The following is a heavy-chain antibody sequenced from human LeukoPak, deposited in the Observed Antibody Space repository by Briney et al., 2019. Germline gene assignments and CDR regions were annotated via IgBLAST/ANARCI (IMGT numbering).Heavy chain of an antibody. CDR1: GGSISSSNW. Sequence: SGTLSLTCAVSGGSISSSNWWSWVRQPPGKGLEWIGEIYHSGSTNYNPSLKSRVTISVDKSKNQFSLKLSSVTAADTAVYYCARFPGAYDSSGYFDYWGQGTLVTVSS. CDR3: ARFPGAYDSSGYFDY. V-gene: IGHV4-4*02. J-gene: IGHJ4*02. CDR2: IYHSGST. D-gene: IGHD3-22*01.